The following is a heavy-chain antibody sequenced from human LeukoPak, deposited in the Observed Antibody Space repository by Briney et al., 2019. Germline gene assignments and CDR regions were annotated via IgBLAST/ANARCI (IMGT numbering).Heavy chain of an antibody. D-gene: IGHD3-10*01. CDR1: GFTFSSYA. J-gene: IGHJ4*02. CDR3: AKNMGWFGESNDY. V-gene: IGHV3-23*01. Sequence: PGGSLRLSCAASGFTFSSYAMSWVRQAPGQGLEWVSAISGSGGSTYYADSVKGRFTISRDNSKNTLYLQMNSLRAEDTAVYYCAKNMGWFGESNDYWGQGTLVTVSS. CDR2: ISGSGGST.